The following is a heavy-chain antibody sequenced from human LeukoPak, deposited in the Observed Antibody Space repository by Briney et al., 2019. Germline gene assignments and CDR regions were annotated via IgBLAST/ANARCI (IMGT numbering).Heavy chain of an antibody. Sequence: SETLSLTCSVSGDSISSYFWSWIRQPPGKGLEWIGYIYYSGSTNYNPSLKSRVTISVDTSKNQFSLKLSSVTAADTAVYYCARVRCSGGSCYSPVYYYYGMDVWGQGTTVTVSS. CDR2: IYYSGST. CDR3: ARVRCSGGSCYSPVYYYYGMDV. CDR1: GDSISSYF. V-gene: IGHV4-59*01. J-gene: IGHJ6*02. D-gene: IGHD2-15*01.